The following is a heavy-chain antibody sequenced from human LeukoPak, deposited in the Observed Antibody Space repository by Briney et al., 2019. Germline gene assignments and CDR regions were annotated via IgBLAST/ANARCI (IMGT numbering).Heavy chain of an antibody. V-gene: IGHV4-4*07. CDR2: IYTSGST. CDR3: ARRRGPGIDSSDSHDY. J-gene: IGHJ4*02. Sequence: SSETLSLTCTVSGGSISSYYWSWIRQPAGKGLEWIGRIYTSGSTNYNPSLKSRVTISVDTSKNQFSLKLSSVTAADTAVYYCARRRGPGIDSSDSHDYWGQGTLVTVSS. CDR1: GGSISSYY. D-gene: IGHD3-22*01.